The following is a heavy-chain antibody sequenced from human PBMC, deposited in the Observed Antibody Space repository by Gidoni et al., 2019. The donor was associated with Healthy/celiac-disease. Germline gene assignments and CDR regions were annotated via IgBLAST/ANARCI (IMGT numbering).Heavy chain of an antibody. CDR3: ARDGVSQGNMDV. Sequence: CPASGFTVSSYGMHWVRQAPGKGLEWVAVIWYDGSNKHYAASVKGRFTISRDNSKNTLYLQMNSLRAEDTAVYYCARDGVSQGNMDVWGQGTTVTVSS. CDR2: IWYDGSNK. J-gene: IGHJ6*02. CDR1: GFTVSSYG. V-gene: IGHV3-33*01.